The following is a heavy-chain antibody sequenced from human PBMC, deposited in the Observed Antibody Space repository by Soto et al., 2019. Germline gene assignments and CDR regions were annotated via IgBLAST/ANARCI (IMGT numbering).Heavy chain of an antibody. J-gene: IGHJ2*01. V-gene: IGHV1-2*02. CDR2: INPNSGGT. CDR3: ARVALSSCYFYL. Sequence: QVQLVQSGAEVKKPGASVKVYCKASGYTFTGHYMHWVRQAPGQGLGWMGWINPNSGGTNYAQKFQGRVTMTRDTSISTAYMELISLRSDDTAVDYCARVALSSCYFYLWGRGTPVTVFS. CDR1: GYTFTGHY.